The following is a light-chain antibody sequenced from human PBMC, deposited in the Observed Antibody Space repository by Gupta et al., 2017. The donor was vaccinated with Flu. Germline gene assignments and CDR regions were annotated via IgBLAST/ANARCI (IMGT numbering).Light chain of an antibody. Sequence: IGSNYVYCFRQHPGTDPKPLIIKNSQQPSAVPDQLSASKSGTTTSLATSAVRYEDEADDYCATWDDSMGSCYVFGTGTKVTVL. J-gene: IGLJ1*01. CDR3: ATWDDSMGSCYV. CDR2: KNS. CDR1: IGSNY. V-gene: IGLV1-47*01.